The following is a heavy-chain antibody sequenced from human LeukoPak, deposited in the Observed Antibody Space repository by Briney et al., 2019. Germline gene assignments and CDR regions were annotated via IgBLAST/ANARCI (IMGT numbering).Heavy chain of an antibody. D-gene: IGHD6-13*01. CDR1: GFTFSSYA. J-gene: IGHJ5*02. CDR2: ISGSGGST. Sequence: GGSLRLSCAASGFTFSSYAMSWVRQAPGKGLEWVSAISGSGGSTYYADSVKGRFTLSRDNSKNTLYLQMNSLRVEDTAVYYCAKDGTSSWFGEATWGQGTLVTVFS. V-gene: IGHV3-23*01. CDR3: AKDGTSSWFGEAT.